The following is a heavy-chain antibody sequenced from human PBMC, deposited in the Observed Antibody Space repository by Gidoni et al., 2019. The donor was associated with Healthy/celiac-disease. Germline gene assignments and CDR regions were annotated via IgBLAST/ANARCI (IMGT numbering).Heavy chain of an antibody. V-gene: IGHV3-9*01. J-gene: IGHJ6*02. Sequence: EVQLVESGGGLVQPGRSLSLSCAASGFTFDDHAMHWFRQAPGKGLEWVSGISWNSGSIGYADSVKGRFTISRDNAKNSLYPQMNSLRAEDTALYYCAKDGMKGYCSGGSCYSYYYGMDVWGQGTTVTVSS. D-gene: IGHD2-15*01. CDR3: AKDGMKGYCSGGSCYSYYYGMDV. CDR2: ISWNSGSI. CDR1: GFTFDDHA.